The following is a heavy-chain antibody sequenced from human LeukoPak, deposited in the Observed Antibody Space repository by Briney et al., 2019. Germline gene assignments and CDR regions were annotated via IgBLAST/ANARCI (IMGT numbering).Heavy chain of an antibody. V-gene: IGHV3-74*03. CDR3: ARVDPKAPGDYS. Sequence: GGSLRLSCAASGFTFSSYWMHWVRQAPGKGLVWVSRINSDGSSTKYADSVKGRFTISRDNAKNTLYVQMNNLRAEDTAVYYCARVDPKAPGDYSWGRGTPVTVSS. J-gene: IGHJ4*02. CDR1: GFTFSSYW. CDR2: INSDGSST. D-gene: IGHD2-2*03.